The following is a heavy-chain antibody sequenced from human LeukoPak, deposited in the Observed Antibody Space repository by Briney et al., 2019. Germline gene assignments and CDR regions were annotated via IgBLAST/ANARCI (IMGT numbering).Heavy chain of an antibody. D-gene: IGHD6-19*01. CDR2: MNPNSGNT. CDR1: GYTFTSYD. V-gene: IGHV1-8*03. CDR3: ATDREQWLVSADYYGMDV. J-gene: IGHJ6*02. Sequence: ASVKVSCKASGYTFTSYDINWVRQATGQGLEWMGWMNPNSGNTGYAQKFQGRVTITRNTSISTAYMELSSLRSEDTAVYYCATDREQWLVSADYYGMDVWGQGTTVTVSS.